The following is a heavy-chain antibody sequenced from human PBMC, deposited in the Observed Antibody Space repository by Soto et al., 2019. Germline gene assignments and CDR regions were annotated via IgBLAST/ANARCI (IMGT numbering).Heavy chain of an antibody. Sequence: QVQLVQSGADVRKPGSSVKVSCKASGGTFRTHGISWVRQAPGQGLEWMGGIIPMFGSANYAQKFQDRVTITADESTSTAYMELRSLRYADTAVYYCAGYSSGWYNFDDWGQGTLVTVSS. J-gene: IGHJ4*02. CDR2: IIPMFGSA. D-gene: IGHD6-19*01. CDR1: GGTFRTHG. CDR3: AGYSSGWYNFDD. V-gene: IGHV1-69*01.